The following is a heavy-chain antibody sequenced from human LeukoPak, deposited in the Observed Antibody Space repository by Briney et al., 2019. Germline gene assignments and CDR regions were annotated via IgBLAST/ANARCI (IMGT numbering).Heavy chain of an antibody. CDR3: ASIAVAAPRGFDP. CDR2: INHSGST. Sequence: PSETLSLTCAVYGGSFSGYYWSWIRQPPGRGLERIGEINHSGSTNYNPSLKSRVTISVDTSKNQFSLKLSSVTAADTAVYYCASIAVAAPRGFDPWGQGTLVTVSS. CDR1: GGSFSGYY. J-gene: IGHJ5*02. D-gene: IGHD6-19*01. V-gene: IGHV4-34*01.